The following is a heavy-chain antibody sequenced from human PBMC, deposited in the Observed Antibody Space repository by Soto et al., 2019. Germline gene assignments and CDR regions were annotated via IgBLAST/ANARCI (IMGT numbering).Heavy chain of an antibody. CDR1: GFSFSTYG. D-gene: IGHD3-22*01. V-gene: IGHV3-30*18. CDR2: ISNDGSNK. Sequence: GGSLRLSCAASGFSFSTYGMHWVRQAPGKGLEWVAFISNDGSNKYYADSVKGRFTISRDNSKNTLYLQMNSLRAEDTAVYYCVKDQNYYDSSGYFDYWGQGTLVTVSS. J-gene: IGHJ4*02. CDR3: VKDQNYYDSSGYFDY.